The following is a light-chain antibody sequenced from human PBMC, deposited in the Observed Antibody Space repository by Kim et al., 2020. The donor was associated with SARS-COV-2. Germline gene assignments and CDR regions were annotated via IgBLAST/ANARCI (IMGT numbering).Light chain of an antibody. V-gene: IGKV3-15*01. CDR2: GAS. J-gene: IGKJ4*01. CDR3: QHYNDWPPIT. Sequence: EIVMTQSPDTLSLSPGERATLSCRASQSVSHNLAWYQQKPGQAPRLLIHGASTRDTGIPGRFSGSGSGTEFTLTISNLQSEDVAVYYCQHYNDWPPITFGGGTKLEI. CDR1: QSVSHN.